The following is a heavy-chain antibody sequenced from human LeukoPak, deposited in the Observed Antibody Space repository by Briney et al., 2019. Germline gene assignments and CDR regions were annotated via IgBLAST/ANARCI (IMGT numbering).Heavy chain of an antibody. V-gene: IGHV1-18*04. CDR3: ARLESGYDYGPVDY. CDR1: GYTFTSYG. Sequence: ASVEVSCKASGYTFTSYGISWVRQAPGQGLEWMGWISAYNGNTNYVQKLQGRVTMTTDTSTSTAYMELRSLRSDDTAVYYCARLESGYDYGPVDYWGQGTLVTVSS. CDR2: ISAYNGNT. D-gene: IGHD5-12*01. J-gene: IGHJ4*02.